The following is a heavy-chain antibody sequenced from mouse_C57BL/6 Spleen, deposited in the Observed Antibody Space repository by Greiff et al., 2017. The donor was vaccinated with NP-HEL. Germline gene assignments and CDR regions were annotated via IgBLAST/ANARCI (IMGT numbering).Heavy chain of an antibody. Sequence: VKLQQPGAELVKPGASVKMSCKASGYTFTSYWITWVKQRPGQGLEWIGDIYPGSGSTNYNEKFKSKATLTVDTSSSTAYMQLSSLTSEDSAVYYCAGDSSGHGAMDYWGQGTSVTVSS. D-gene: IGHD3-2*02. CDR1: GYTFTSYW. J-gene: IGHJ4*01. V-gene: IGHV1-55*01. CDR2: IYPGSGST. CDR3: AGDSSGHGAMDY.